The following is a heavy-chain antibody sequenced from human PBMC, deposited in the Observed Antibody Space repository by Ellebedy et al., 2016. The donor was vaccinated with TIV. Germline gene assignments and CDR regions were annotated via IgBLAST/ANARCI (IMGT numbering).Heavy chain of an antibody. CDR2: ISGSGGST. CDR3: ARDAVQFYYYGMDV. V-gene: IGHV3-23*01. J-gene: IGHJ6*02. Sequence: GESLKISCAASGFTFSSYAMSWVRQAPGKGLEWVSAISGSGGSTNYADSVKGRFTISRDNSKNTLYLQMNSLRPEDTAVYYCARDAVQFYYYGMDVWGQGTTVTVSS. CDR1: GFTFSSYA.